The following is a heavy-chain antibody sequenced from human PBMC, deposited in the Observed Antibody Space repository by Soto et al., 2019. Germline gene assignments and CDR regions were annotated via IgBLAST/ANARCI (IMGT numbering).Heavy chain of an antibody. CDR2: IYYSGRT. J-gene: IGHJ5*02. Sequence: QVQLQESGPGLVKPSETLSLTCTVPGGSISSYYWSWLRQPPGKGLEWIGYIYYSGRTNYNPSLKSRVTISVDTSKNPFSLKLSSVTAADTAVYYCARGYCSSTICYIWDNWFDPWGQGTLVTASS. CDR1: GGSISSYY. V-gene: IGHV4-59*01. D-gene: IGHD2-2*02. CDR3: ARGYCSSTICYIWDNWFDP.